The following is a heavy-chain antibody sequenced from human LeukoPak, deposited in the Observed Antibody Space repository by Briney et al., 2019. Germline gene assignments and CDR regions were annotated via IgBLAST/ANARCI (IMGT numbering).Heavy chain of an antibody. CDR1: GYSFTSYW. D-gene: IGHD3-22*01. J-gene: IGHJ4*02. CDR3: ARHRTYYYDSSGYSIDY. Sequence: GESLKISCKGSGYSFTSYWISWVRQMPGKGLEWMGRIDPSDSYSSYSPSFEGHVSISADKSISTAYLQWSSLKASDTATYYCARHRTYYYDSSGYSIDYWGQGTLVTVSS. V-gene: IGHV5-10-1*01. CDR2: IDPSDSYS.